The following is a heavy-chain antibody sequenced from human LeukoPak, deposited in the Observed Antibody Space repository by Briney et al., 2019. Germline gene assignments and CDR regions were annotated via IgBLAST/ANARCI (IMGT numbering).Heavy chain of an antibody. J-gene: IGHJ4*02. CDR1: GYTFTSYY. CDR3: ARDGYHGSGSV. CDR2: IDPSGGGA. D-gene: IGHD3-10*01. V-gene: IGHV1-46*01. Sequence: ASVKVSCKASGYTFTSYYMHWVRQAPGQGLAWMGIIDPSGGGATFAQMFQGRVTLTRDTSTSTVYMELSSLRSDDTAVYYCARDGYHGSGSVWGQGTLVTVSS.